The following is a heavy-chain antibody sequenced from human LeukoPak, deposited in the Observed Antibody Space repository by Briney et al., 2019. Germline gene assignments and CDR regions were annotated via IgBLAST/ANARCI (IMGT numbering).Heavy chain of an antibody. CDR1: GGSFSGYY. D-gene: IGHD3-22*01. CDR3: ARLYYYDSSGYYLLDYYYGMDV. CDR2: INHSGST. J-gene: IGHJ6*02. Sequence: SETLSLTCAVYGGSFSGYYWSWIRQPPGKALEWIGEINHSGSTNYNPSLKSRVTISVDTSKNQFPLKLSSVTAADTAVYYCARLYYYDSSGYYLLDYYYGMDVWGQGTTVTASS. V-gene: IGHV4-34*01.